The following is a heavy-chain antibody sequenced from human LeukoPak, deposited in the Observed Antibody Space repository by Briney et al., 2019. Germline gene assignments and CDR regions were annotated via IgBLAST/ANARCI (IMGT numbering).Heavy chain of an antibody. D-gene: IGHD6-25*01. CDR2: ISRGDDTT. Sequence: GGSLRLSCAASGFTFSYYSMNWVRQAPGKGLEWVSTISRGDDTTYYADSVKGRFTISRDNSKNTLYLQMNSPTTEDTALYYCAKDPVPRAVNDFWGQGTLVTVSS. V-gene: IGHV3-23*01. CDR1: GFTFSYYS. J-gene: IGHJ4*02. CDR3: AKDPVPRAVNDF.